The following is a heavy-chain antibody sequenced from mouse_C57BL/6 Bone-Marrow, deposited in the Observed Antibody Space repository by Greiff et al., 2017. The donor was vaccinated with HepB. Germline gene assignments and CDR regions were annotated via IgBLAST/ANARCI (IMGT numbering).Heavy chain of an antibody. J-gene: IGHJ2*01. CDR1: GYTFTSYW. CDR2: IDPSDSYT. CDR3: ARGITGFDY. Sequence: QVQLQQPGAELVKPGASVKLSCKASGYTFTSYWMQWVKQRPGQGLEWIGEIDPSDSYTNYNQKFKGKATLTVDTSSSTAYMQLSSLTSEDSAVYYCARGITGFDYWGQGTTLTVSS. V-gene: IGHV1-50*01. D-gene: IGHD4-1*01.